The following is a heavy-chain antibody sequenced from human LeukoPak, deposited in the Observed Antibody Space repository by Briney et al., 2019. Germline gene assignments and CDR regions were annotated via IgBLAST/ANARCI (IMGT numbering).Heavy chain of an antibody. D-gene: IGHD3-3*02. CDR2: IYSGGTT. CDR1: GFTASTYY. V-gene: IGHV3-53*01. CDR3: ARVGDHFHWYLDL. Sequence: GGSLRLSCAASGFTASTYYMNWVRPAPGKGLEWVSIIYSGGTTYYADSVRGRFTISRDTSKNTLSLQMNSLRAEDTAVYFCARVGDHFHWYLDLWGRGTLVTVSS. J-gene: IGHJ2*01.